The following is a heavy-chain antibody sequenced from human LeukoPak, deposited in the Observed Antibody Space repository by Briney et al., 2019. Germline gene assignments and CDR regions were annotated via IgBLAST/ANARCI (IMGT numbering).Heavy chain of an antibody. D-gene: IGHD3-3*01. V-gene: IGHV3-30*02. CDR2: IRFDGVNE. J-gene: IGHJ4*02. CDR3: AKAPQPLRFLEWLFDY. Sequence: GGSLRLSCAVSGFTFRSYGMHWVRQAPGKGLEWVAFIRFDGVNEYYADSVKGRFTVSRDNSKNTLYLQMNSLRAEDTAVYYCAKAPQPLRFLEWLFDYWGQGTLVTVSS. CDR1: GFTFRSYG.